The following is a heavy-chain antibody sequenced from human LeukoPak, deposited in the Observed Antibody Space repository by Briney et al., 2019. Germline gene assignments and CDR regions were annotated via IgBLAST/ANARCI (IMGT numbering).Heavy chain of an antibody. J-gene: IGHJ4*02. CDR3: ARNGGGSLNY. V-gene: IGHV1-69*01. CDR2: IIPISGTL. D-gene: IGHD1-26*01. Sequence: GASVKVSCKTSGGTFSSYVISWVRQAPGQGLEWMGGIIPISGTLNYAQKFQGRLTITADEFTSTVYMELSSLRSEDTAVYYCARNGGGSLNYWGQGTLVTVSS. CDR1: GGTFSSYV.